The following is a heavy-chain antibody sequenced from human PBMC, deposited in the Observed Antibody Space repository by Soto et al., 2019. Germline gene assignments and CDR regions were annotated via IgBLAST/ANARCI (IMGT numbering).Heavy chain of an antibody. V-gene: IGHV2-5*02. CDR3: TRRSGTASAFTGCFDL. CDR1: GFSLRSSAVG. D-gene: IGHD2-21*02. CDR2: IYWDDDK. J-gene: IGHJ2*01. Sequence: QITLKESGPTLVKPTQTLTLTCTFSGFSLRSSAVGVGWIRQPPGKALEWLAIIYWDDDKRYTPSLKSRLSHPKDPSKTRARRPTTHMDAVATATCFCTRRSGTASAFTGCFDLWGRGTLVTVSS.